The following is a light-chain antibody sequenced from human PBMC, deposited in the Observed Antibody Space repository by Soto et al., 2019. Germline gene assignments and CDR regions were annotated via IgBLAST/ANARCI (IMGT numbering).Light chain of an antibody. J-gene: IGLJ3*02. Sequence: QSVLTQPPSTSGTPGQRVTISCSGSSSNIGSNPVSWYQQLPGTAPKLLIYSNDQRPSGVPDRFSGSRSGTSASLAISGLQSEDEAAYYCAAWDDSLSWVFGGGTKLNVL. CDR3: AAWDDSLSWV. V-gene: IGLV1-44*01. CDR1: SSNIGSNP. CDR2: SND.